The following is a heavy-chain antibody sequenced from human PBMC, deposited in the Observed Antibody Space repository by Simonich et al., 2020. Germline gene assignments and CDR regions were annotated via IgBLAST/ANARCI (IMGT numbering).Heavy chain of an antibody. V-gene: IGHV3-23*01. Sequence: GGGLVQPGGSLRLSCAASGFTFSSYAMSWVRQAPGKGLEGVSAISGSGGSTYYADSVKGRFTISRDNSKNTLYLQMNSLRAEDTAVYYCAKDLGERITMIVVVIDAFDIWGQGTMVTVPS. J-gene: IGHJ3*02. D-gene: IGHD3-22*01. CDR3: AKDLGERITMIVVVIDAFDI. CDR2: ISGSGGST. CDR1: GFTFSSYA.